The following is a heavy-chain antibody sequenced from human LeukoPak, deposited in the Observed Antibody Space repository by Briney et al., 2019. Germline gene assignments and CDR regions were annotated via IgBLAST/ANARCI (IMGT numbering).Heavy chain of an antibody. CDR3: AADLGTMVRGVTPENFDY. Sequence: SVKVSCKASGFTFTSSAVQWVRQARGQRLEWIGWIVVGSGNTNYAQKFQERVTITRDMSTSTAYMELSSLRSEDTAVYYCAADLGTMVRGVTPENFDYWGQGTLVTVSS. J-gene: IGHJ4*02. CDR1: GFTFTSSA. V-gene: IGHV1-58*01. D-gene: IGHD3-10*01. CDR2: IVVGSGNT.